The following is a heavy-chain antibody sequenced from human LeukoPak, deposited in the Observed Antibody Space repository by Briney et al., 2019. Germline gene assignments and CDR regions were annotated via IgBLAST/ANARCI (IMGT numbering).Heavy chain of an antibody. Sequence: GGSLRLSCAASGFTFSSFEMNWVRQAPGKGLEWVSYIGSSGTNIYSAGSVKGRFTISRDNAKNSLYLQMNSLRAEDTAVYYCARDRDRYTSRCFDYWGQGTLVTVSS. J-gene: IGHJ4*02. CDR1: GFTFSSFE. D-gene: IGHD6-13*01. V-gene: IGHV3-48*03. CDR3: ARDRDRYTSRCFDY. CDR2: IGSSGTNI.